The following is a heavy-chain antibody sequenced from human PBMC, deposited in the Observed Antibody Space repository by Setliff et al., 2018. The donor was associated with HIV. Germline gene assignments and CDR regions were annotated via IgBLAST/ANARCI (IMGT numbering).Heavy chain of an antibody. D-gene: IGHD3-10*01. J-gene: IGHJ6*02. V-gene: IGHV3-48*03. CDR3: ARKLRPGHGVDV. Sequence: GGSLRLSCATSGFTFTSYWMIWVRQAPGKGLEWVSYISSSGSTRYYAVSVKGRFTISRDNAKNSMDLQMNSLRAEDTAIYYCARKLRPGHGVDVWGQGTTVTVSS. CDR1: GFTFTSYW. CDR2: ISSSGSTR.